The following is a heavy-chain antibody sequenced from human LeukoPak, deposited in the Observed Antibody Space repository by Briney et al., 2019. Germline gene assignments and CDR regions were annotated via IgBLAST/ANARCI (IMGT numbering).Heavy chain of an antibody. CDR3: ATDPRYSGSSGAFDI. V-gene: IGHV1-24*01. CDR1: GYTLTELS. D-gene: IGHD1-26*01. Sequence: ASVKVSCKVSGYTLTELSMHWVRQARGKGGEGMGGFDPDDGETIYAQKFQGRVTMTEDTSTDTAYMELSSLRSEDTAVYYCATDPRYSGSSGAFDIWGQGTMVTVPS. J-gene: IGHJ3*02. CDR2: FDPDDGET.